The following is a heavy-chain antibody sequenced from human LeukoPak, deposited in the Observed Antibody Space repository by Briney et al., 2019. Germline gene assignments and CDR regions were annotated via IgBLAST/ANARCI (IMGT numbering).Heavy chain of an antibody. CDR2: ISGSGGST. CDR3: AKDIVAIPYCYYYGMDV. J-gene: IGHJ6*02. CDR1: GFTFSSYA. Sequence: PGGSLRLSCAASGFTFSSYAMSWVRQAPGKGLEWVSAISGSGGSTYYADSVKGRFTISRDNSKNTLYLQMNSLRAEDTAVYYCAKDIVAIPYCYYYGMDVWGQGTTVTVSS. D-gene: IGHD5-12*01. V-gene: IGHV3-23*01.